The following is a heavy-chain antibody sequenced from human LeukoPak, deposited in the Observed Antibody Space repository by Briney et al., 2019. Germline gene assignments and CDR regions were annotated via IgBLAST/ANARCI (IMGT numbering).Heavy chain of an antibody. CDR1: GYSFTSYW. J-gene: IGHJ4*02. CDR2: VYPGESHI. D-gene: IGHD6-13*01. Sequence: GESLKISCKGSGYSFTSYWIAWVRQMPGKRLEWMGIVYPGESHIRYSPSFQGQVTISADKSISTAYLQWNSLRASDTAMYYCVRTSSTWYGDYWGQGTLVTVSS. CDR3: VRTSSTWYGDY. V-gene: IGHV5-51*01.